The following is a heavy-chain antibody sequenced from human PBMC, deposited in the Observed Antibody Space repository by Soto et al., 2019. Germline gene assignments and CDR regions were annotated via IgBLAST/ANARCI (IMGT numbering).Heavy chain of an antibody. J-gene: IGHJ4*02. CDR3: ARDLGYYGSSGYFDY. Sequence: PGGSLRLSCAASGFTFSDYYMSWIRQAPGKGLEWVSYISSSGNIINYADSVKGRFTISRDNAKNSLYLQMNSLRAEDTAVYYCARDLGYYGSSGYFDYWGQGTLVTVSS. D-gene: IGHD3-22*01. CDR2: ISSSGNII. CDR1: GFTFSDYY. V-gene: IGHV3-11*01.